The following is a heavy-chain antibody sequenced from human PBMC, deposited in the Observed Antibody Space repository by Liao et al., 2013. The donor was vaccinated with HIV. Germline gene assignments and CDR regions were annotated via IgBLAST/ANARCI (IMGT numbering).Heavy chain of an antibody. D-gene: IGHD3-9*01. V-gene: IGHV4-61*02. CDR3: AGGPPDRYDS. J-gene: IGHJ4*02. CDR1: GVPITSGSYY. CDR2: FYTSGSGST. Sequence: QVQLQESGPGLVKPSQTLSLTCTVSGVPITSGSYYWSWIRRPAGKGLEWIGRFYTSGSGSTDYNDSLKSRVTISVDRSKKEFSLKLTAVTAADTGFYYCAGGPPDRYDSWGQGILVTVSS.